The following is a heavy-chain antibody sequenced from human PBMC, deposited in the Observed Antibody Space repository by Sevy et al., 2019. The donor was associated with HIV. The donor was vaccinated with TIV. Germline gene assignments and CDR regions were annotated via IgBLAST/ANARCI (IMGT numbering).Heavy chain of an antibody. CDR3: ATPGSSGRELWLQDY. Sequence: GGSLRLSCAASGFTFTNYDISWVRQAPGRGLEWVSGISTSGRGTYYADSVKGRFTISRDNSKNTLYLQMNSLRAEDTAVYYCATPGSSGRELWLQDYWGQGTLVTVSS. V-gene: IGHV3-23*01. D-gene: IGHD5-18*01. CDR1: GFTFTNYD. CDR2: ISTSGRGT. J-gene: IGHJ4*02.